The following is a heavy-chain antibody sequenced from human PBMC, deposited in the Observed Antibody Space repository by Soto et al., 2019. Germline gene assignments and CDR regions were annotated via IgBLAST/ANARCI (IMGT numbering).Heavy chain of an antibody. CDR3: ARGPSYYFDY. J-gene: IGHJ4*02. Sequence: QVQLVQSGAEVKKPGSSVKVSCKASGGTFSSYTISWVRQAPGQGLEWMGRIIPILGIANYEQKFQGRVTITADKSTSTAYMELSSLRSEDTAVYYCARGPSYYFDYWGQGTLVTVSS. CDR2: IIPILGIA. CDR1: GGTFSSYT. V-gene: IGHV1-69*02.